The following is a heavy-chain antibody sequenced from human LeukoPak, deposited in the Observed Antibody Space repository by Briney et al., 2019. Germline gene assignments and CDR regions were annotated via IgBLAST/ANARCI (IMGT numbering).Heavy chain of an antibody. CDR1: GFTFSSYA. CDR2: ISGSGGST. J-gene: IGHJ4*02. Sequence: PGGSLRLSCAASGFTFSSYAMSWVRQAPGKGLEWVSAISGSGGSTYYADSAKGRFTISRDNSKNTLYLQMNSLRAEDTAVYYCAKGLEAHRGVEDYWGQGTLVTVSS. CDR3: AKGLEAHRGVEDY. D-gene: IGHD2-15*01. V-gene: IGHV3-23*01.